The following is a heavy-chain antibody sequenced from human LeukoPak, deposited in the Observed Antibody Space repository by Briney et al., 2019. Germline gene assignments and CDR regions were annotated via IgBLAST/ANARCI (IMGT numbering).Heavy chain of an antibody. CDR2: IRYDGSNK. Sequence: GGSLRLSCAASGFTFSSYGMHWVRQAPGKGLEWVAFIRYDGSNKYYADSVKGRFTISRDNSKNTLYLQMNSLRAEDTAVYYCAKDPSDYINWFDPWGQGTLVTVSS. CDR3: AKDPSDYINWFDP. D-gene: IGHD4-11*01. V-gene: IGHV3-30*02. CDR1: GFTFSSYG. J-gene: IGHJ5*02.